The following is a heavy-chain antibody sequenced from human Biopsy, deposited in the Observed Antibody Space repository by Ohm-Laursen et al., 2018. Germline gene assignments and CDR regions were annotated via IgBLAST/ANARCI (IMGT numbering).Heavy chain of an antibody. CDR1: GGSISSYY. V-gene: IGHV4-59*08. D-gene: IGHD1-26*01. Sequence: SDTLSLTCTVSGGSISSYYWSWIRQPPGKGLEWIGYIYYTGSTNYNPSLKSRVTISVDTSTNHLSLRLTSVTAPDTAVYYCARHAPSYSGSYWRYFDLWGRGTLVTVSS. J-gene: IGHJ2*01. CDR3: ARHAPSYSGSYWRYFDL. CDR2: IYYTGST.